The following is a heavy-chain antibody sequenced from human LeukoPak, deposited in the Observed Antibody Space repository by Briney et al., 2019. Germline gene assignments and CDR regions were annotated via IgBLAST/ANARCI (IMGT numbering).Heavy chain of an antibody. CDR3: AREIDDFWSGYSMD. D-gene: IGHD3-3*01. J-gene: IGHJ4*02. Sequence: GGSLRLPCAASGFTFSDYYMSWIRQAPGKGLEGVSYISSSGSTIYYADSVKGRFAISRDNAKNSLYLQMNSLRAEDTAVYYCAREIDDFWSGYSMDWGQGTLVTVSS. V-gene: IGHV3-11*01. CDR1: GFTFSDYY. CDR2: ISSSGSTI.